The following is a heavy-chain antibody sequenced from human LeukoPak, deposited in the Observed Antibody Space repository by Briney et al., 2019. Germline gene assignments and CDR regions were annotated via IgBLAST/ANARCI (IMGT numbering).Heavy chain of an antibody. CDR1: GFTFSNYG. Sequence: GGSLRLSCVASGFTFSNYGMHWVRQAPGKGLEWVAFLRYDGSNNYYADPVKGRFTISRDNSKNMLYLQMNSLRAEDTALYYCARGAGRYYDSSGYYIDFWGQGILVTVSS. D-gene: IGHD3-22*01. J-gene: IGHJ4*02. CDR2: LRYDGSNN. V-gene: IGHV3-30*02. CDR3: ARGAGRYYDSSGYYIDF.